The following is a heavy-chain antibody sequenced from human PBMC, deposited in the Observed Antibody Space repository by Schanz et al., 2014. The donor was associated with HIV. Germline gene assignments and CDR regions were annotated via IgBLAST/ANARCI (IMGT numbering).Heavy chain of an antibody. CDR3: ARVANWDYYGMDV. J-gene: IGHJ6*02. D-gene: IGHD3-16*01. Sequence: QVQLVESGGGVVQPGRSLRLSCAASGFTFSTYGMHWVRQAPGKGLEWVAFISYDGSNKYYADSVKGRFTISRDNSKNTLYLQMNSLRAEDTAVYYCARVANWDYYGMDVWGQGTLVTVSS. CDR2: ISYDGSNK. CDR1: GFTFSTYG. V-gene: IGHV3-30*03.